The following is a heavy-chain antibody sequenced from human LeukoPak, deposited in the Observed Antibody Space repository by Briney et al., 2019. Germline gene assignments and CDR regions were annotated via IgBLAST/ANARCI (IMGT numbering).Heavy chain of an antibody. CDR2: ISAYNGNT. D-gene: IGHD3-22*01. J-gene: IGHJ6*02. CDR3: ARASTGVSSGYYYYYYGMDV. Sequence: ASVKASCKASGYTFTSYGISWVRQAPGQGLEWMGWISAYNGNTNYAQKLQGRVTMTTDTSTSAAYMELRSLRSDDTAVYYCARASTGVSSGYYYYYYGMDVWGQGTTVTVSS. CDR1: GYTFTSYG. V-gene: IGHV1-18*01.